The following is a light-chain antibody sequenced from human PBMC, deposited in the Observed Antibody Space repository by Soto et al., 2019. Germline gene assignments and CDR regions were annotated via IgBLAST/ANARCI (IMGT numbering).Light chain of an antibody. CDR3: QQYDDVPLT. CDR1: QSISNY. V-gene: IGKV1-33*01. CDR2: DAS. J-gene: IGKJ4*01. Sequence: DIQMTQSPSSLSASVGDRVTITCQASQSISNYLNWYQQKPGKVPNLLITDASNLEIGVSSRFSGSGSGTDFTLSISSLQPEDIATYFCQQYDDVPLTFGGGNKVEIK.